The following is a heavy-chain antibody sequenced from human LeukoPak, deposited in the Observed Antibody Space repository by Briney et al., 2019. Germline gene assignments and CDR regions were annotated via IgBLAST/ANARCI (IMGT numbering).Heavy chain of an antibody. CDR1: GYTFTGYY. V-gene: IGHV1-2*02. CDR2: INPNSGGT. D-gene: IGHD1-26*01. CDR3: ARETMPSGSYVY. Sequence: ASVKVSCKAFGYTFTGYYMHWVRQAPGQGLEWMGWINPNSGGTNYAQKFQGRVTMTRDTSISTAYMELSRLRSDDTAVYYCARETMPSGSYVYWGQGTLVTVSS. J-gene: IGHJ4*02.